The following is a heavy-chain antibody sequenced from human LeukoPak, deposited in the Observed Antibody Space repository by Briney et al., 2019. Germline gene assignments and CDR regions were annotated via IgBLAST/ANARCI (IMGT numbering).Heavy chain of an antibody. J-gene: IGHJ4*02. Sequence: GGSLRLSCAASGFTFSTYAVNWVRRAPGKGLEWVSTISGSGGSTYYADSVKGRFTISRDNSKNTLYLQMNSLRAEDTAVYYCARSTRTSKVYYFDYWGQGTLVTVSS. CDR3: ARSTRTSKVYYFDY. CDR2: ISGSGGST. D-gene: IGHD5/OR15-5a*01. V-gene: IGHV3-23*01. CDR1: GFTFSTYA.